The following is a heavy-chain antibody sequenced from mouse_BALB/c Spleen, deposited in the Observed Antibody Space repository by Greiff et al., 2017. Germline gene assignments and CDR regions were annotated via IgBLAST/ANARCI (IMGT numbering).Heavy chain of an antibody. CDR1: GFTFSSYG. J-gene: IGHJ4*01. CDR2: INSNGGST. CDR3: ARFITTVVDAMDY. Sequence: EVQRVESGGGLVQPGGSLKLSCAASGFTFSSYGMSWVRQTPDKRLELVATINSNGGSTYYPDSVKGRFTISRDNAKNTLYLQMSSLKSEDTAMYYCARFITTVVDAMDYWGQGTSVTVSS. D-gene: IGHD1-1*01. V-gene: IGHV5-6-3*01.